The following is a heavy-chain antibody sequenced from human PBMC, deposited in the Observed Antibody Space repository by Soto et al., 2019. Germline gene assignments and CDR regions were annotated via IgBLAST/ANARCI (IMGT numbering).Heavy chain of an antibody. CDR1: GYTFTSYA. V-gene: IGHV1-3*01. D-gene: IGHD3-3*01. J-gene: IGHJ6*02. Sequence: ASVKVSCKASGYTFTSYAMHWVRQAPGQRLEWMGWINAGNGNTKYSQKFQGRVTITRDTSASTAYMELSSLRSEDTAVYYCARGMERFLEWQKESDYYYYGMDVWGQGTTVTVSS. CDR3: ARGMERFLEWQKESDYYYYGMDV. CDR2: INAGNGNT.